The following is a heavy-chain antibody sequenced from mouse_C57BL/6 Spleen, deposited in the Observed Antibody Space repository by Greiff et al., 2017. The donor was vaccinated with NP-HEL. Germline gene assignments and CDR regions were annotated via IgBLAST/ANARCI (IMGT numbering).Heavy chain of an antibody. J-gene: IGHJ4*01. D-gene: IGHD1-1*01. Sequence: VKLMESGAELVKPGASVKISCKASGYAFSSYWMNWVKQRPGKGLEWIGQIYPGDGDTNYNGKFKGKATLTADKSSRTAYMQLSSLTSEDSAVYFCARDYGSPLYAMDYWGQGTSVTVSS. CDR3: ARDYGSPLYAMDY. V-gene: IGHV1-80*01. CDR1: GYAFSSYW. CDR2: IYPGDGDT.